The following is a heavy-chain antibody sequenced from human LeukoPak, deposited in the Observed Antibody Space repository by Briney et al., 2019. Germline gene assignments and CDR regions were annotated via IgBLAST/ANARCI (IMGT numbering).Heavy chain of an antibody. D-gene: IGHD4-17*01. V-gene: IGHV4-59*01. CDR2: IFYSGST. Sequence: PSETLSLTCTVSGGSISSNFWSWIRQPPGKGLEWIGYIFYSGSTNYNPSLKSRVTISVATSKNQFSLNLTSVTAADTAVYYCARGKVTNDYWGQGTLVTVSS. J-gene: IGHJ4*02. CDR3: ARGKVTNDY. CDR1: GGSISSNF.